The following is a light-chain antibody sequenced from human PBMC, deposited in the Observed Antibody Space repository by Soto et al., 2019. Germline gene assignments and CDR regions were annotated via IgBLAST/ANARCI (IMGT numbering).Light chain of an antibody. J-gene: IGKJ2*01. CDR1: QSVSSY. Sequence: EIVLTQSPATLSLSPGERATLSCRASQSVSSYLAWYQQKPGQAPRLVIYDVSSRATGVPPRFSGSGSGTDFTLTISSLEPEDFAFYYCLQRSTGYTFGQGTKLEIK. CDR3: LQRSTGYT. CDR2: DVS. V-gene: IGKV3-11*01.